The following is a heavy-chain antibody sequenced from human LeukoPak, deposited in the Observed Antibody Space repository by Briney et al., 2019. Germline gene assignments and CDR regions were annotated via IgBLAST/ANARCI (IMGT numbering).Heavy chain of an antibody. CDR2: IYNGGST. Sequence: SETLSLTCTVSGGSISSFYWGWIRQPPGKGLEWIGYIYNGGSTDYNPSLKSRVTISVDTSKNQFSLKLSSVTAADTAVYYCARDVGGGPFFDYWGQGTLVTVSS. J-gene: IGHJ4*02. V-gene: IGHV4-59*01. CDR3: ARDVGGGPFFDY. D-gene: IGHD2-15*01. CDR1: GGSISSFY.